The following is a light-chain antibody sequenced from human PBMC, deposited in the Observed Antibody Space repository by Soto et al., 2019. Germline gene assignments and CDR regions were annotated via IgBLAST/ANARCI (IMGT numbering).Light chain of an antibody. CDR1: QSISNN. CDR2: GAS. Sequence: ETVMTQSPGTLSVYPGGRVTLSCRASQSISNNLAWYQQRSGQAPRLLIYGASTRAPGVPARFSGSGSGTDFTLTISSLQSEDFAVYYCQQYNNWPPVTFGQGTRLEIK. J-gene: IGKJ5*01. CDR3: QQYNNWPPVT. V-gene: IGKV3-15*01.